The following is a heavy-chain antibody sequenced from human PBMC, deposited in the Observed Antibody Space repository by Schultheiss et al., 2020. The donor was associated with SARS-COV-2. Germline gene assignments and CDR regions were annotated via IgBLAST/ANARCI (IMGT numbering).Heavy chain of an antibody. V-gene: IGHV1-2*02. D-gene: IGHD4-17*01. CDR2: INPNSGGT. Sequence: ASVKVSCKASGYTFTSYDINWVRQATGQGLEWMGWINPNSGGTNYAQKFQGRDTMTRDTSISTAYMERSRLRSDDTAVYYCARGGGDFNWFDPWGQGTLVTVSS. J-gene: IGHJ5*02. CDR3: ARGGGDFNWFDP. CDR1: GYTFTSYD.